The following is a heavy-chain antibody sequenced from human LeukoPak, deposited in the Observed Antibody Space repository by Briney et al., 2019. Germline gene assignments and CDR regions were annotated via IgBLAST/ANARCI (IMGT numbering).Heavy chain of an antibody. D-gene: IGHD6-13*01. V-gene: IGHV3-30*02. CDR2: IRYDGSNK. CDR3: AKDLSPAADGTYFDY. J-gene: IGHJ4*02. CDR1: RFTFSSYG. Sequence: GGSLRLSCAASRFTFSSYGMHWVRQAPGKGLEWVSFIRYDGSNKYYADSVRGRFTISRDNSKNTLCLQMTSLRPEDTAVYYCAKDLSPAADGTYFDYWGQGTLVTVSS.